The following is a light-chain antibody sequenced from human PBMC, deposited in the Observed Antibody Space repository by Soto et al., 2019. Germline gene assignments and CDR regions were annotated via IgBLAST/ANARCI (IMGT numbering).Light chain of an antibody. Sequence: DIQMTQSPSTLSASVGDRVTITCRASQSISSWLAWYQQKPGKAHKLLIYKASSLESGVPSRFSGSGSGTEFTLTIISLQLDDFATYYCQQYNSYPWTFGQGTKVEIK. J-gene: IGKJ1*01. V-gene: IGKV1-5*03. CDR1: QSISSW. CDR3: QQYNSYPWT. CDR2: KAS.